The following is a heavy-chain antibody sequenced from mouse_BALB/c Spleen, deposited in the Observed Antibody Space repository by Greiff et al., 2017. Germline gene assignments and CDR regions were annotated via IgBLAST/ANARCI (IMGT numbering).Heavy chain of an antibody. CDR2: INPYNDGT. D-gene: IGHD1-1*01. J-gene: IGHJ2*01. V-gene: IGHV1-14*01. CDR3: ARYYYGSSGYFDY. CDR1: GYTFTSYV. Sequence: QLQESGPELVKPGASVKMSCKASGYTFTSYVMHWVKQKPGQGLEWIGYINPYNDGTKYNEKFKGKATLTSDKSSSTAYMELSSLTSEDSAVYYCARYYYGSSGYFDYWGQGTTLTVSS.